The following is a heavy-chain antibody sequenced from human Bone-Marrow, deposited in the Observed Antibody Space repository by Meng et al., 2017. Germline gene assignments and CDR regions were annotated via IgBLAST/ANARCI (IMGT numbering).Heavy chain of an antibody. V-gene: IGHV1-46*01. CDR3: IRSSSELALFDS. Sequence: ASVKVSCKASGYTFTSYYMHWVRQAPGQGLEWMGIINPSSGSTSYAQKFQGRVTMTRDTSTSTVYMELSSLRSEEAAVYYYIRSSSELALFDSWGQGALVTVSS. J-gene: IGHJ4*02. D-gene: IGHD6-6*01. CDR2: INPSSGST. CDR1: GYTFTSYY.